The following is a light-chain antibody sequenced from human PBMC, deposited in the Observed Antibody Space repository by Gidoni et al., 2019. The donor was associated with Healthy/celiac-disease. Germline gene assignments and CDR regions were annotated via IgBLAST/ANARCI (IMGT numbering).Light chain of an antibody. CDR1: QSVSSN. CDR2: GAS. CDR3: QQYNNWPPSWT. V-gene: IGKV3-15*01. Sequence: EIVMTQSPATRSVSPGERATLSCRASQSVSSNLAWYQQKPGQAPRLLIYGASTRATGIPARFSGSGSGTEFPLTISRLQSEDFAVYYCQQYNNWPPSWTFGQGTKVEIK. J-gene: IGKJ1*01.